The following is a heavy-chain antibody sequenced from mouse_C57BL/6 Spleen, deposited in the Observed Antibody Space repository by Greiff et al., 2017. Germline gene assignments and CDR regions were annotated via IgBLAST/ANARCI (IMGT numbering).Heavy chain of an antibody. Sequence: QVQLQQPGTELVKPGASVKLSCKASGYTFTSYWMHWVKQRPGQGLEWIGNINPSNGGTNYNEKFKSKATLTVDKSSSTAYMQLSSLTSEDSAVYYCASPLTTVVAPLGFDVWGTGTTVTVSS. D-gene: IGHD1-1*01. CDR3: ASPLTTVVAPLGFDV. V-gene: IGHV1-53*01. CDR2: INPSNGGT. J-gene: IGHJ1*03. CDR1: GYTFTSYW.